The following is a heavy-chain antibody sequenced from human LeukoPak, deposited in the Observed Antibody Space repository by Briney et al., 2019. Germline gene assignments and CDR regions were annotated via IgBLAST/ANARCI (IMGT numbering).Heavy chain of an antibody. D-gene: IGHD5-18*01. J-gene: IGHJ4*02. CDR3: ARRVDTAMVIDY. Sequence: GESLKISCKGSGYSFTSYWIGWVRQMPAKGLEWMGIIYPGDSDTRYSPSFQGQVTISADKSISTAYLKWSSLKDSDTAMYYCARRVDTAMVIDYWGQGTLVTVSS. CDR1: GYSFTSYW. V-gene: IGHV5-51*01. CDR2: IYPGDSDT.